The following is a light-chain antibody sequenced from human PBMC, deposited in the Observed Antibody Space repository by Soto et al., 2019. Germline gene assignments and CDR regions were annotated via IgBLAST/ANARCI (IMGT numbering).Light chain of an antibody. CDR3: QHYNSYSEA. CDR2: KAS. Sequence: DSQMTQSPSTLSGSVGARVTITCRARQTISSWLAWYQQKPGQAPKLLIYKASTLKIGVPSRFSGSGSGTEFTLTISSQQPDDFATYYCQHYNSYSEAFGQGTQVELK. CDR1: QTISSW. V-gene: IGKV1-5*03. J-gene: IGKJ1*01.